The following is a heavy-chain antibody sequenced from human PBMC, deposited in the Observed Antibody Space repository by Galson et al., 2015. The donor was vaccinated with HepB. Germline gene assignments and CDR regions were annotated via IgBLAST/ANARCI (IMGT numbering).Heavy chain of an antibody. Sequence: SLRLSCAASGFTFSSYGMHWVRQAPGKGLEWVAVISYDGSNKYYADSVKGRFTISRGNSKNTLYLQMNSLRAEDTAVYYCASGGIAADPSGDYFDYWGQGTLVTVSS. CDR1: GFTFSSYG. CDR2: ISYDGSNK. V-gene: IGHV3-30*03. CDR3: ASGGIAADPSGDYFDY. D-gene: IGHD6-13*01. J-gene: IGHJ4*02.